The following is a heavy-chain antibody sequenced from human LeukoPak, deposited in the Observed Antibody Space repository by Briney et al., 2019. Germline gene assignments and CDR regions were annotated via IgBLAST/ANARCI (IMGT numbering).Heavy chain of an antibody. V-gene: IGHV3-48*04. D-gene: IGHD2-15*01. CDR2: ISSGSSTI. CDR1: GFTFSSYS. CDR3: ARAGYSLQYYFDY. Sequence: GGSLRLSYAASGFTFSSYSMNWVRQAPGKGLEWVSYISSGSSTIFYADSVKGRLTISRDNAKNSLYLQMNSLRVEDTAVYYCARAGYSLQYYFDYWGQGTLVTVSS. J-gene: IGHJ4*02.